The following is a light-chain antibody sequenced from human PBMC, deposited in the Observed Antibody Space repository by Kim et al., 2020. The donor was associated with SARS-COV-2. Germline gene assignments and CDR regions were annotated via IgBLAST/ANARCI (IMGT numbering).Light chain of an antibody. V-gene: IGLV3-1*01. J-gene: IGLJ2*01. CDR1: KLGDKY. CDR3: QAWDRSTVV. Sequence: SYELTQPPSVSVSPGQTASITCSGDKLGDKYACWYQQKPGQSPVVVIHQDSKRPSGIPERFSGSNSGNTATLTISGTQAMDEADYYCQAWDRSTVVFGGG. CDR2: QDS.